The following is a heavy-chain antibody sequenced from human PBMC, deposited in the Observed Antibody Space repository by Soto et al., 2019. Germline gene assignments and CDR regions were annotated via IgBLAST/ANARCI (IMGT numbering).Heavy chain of an antibody. Sequence: SETLSLTCTVSGGSMSEYFWSWVRQSPGKGLEWIGYIYYLGSTDYNPSLKSRVTMSVDTSKRQFSLKLSSVTAADTAIYYCARDGYDGSGSPYPAYWGTGIQVTVSS. V-gene: IGHV4-59*01. CDR1: GGSMSEYF. CDR2: IYYLGST. J-gene: IGHJ4*02. CDR3: ARDGYDGSGSPYPAY. D-gene: IGHD3-10*01.